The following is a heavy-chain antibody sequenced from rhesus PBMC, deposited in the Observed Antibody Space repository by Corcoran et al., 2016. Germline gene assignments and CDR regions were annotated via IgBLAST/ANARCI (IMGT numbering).Heavy chain of an antibody. V-gene: IGHV4-160*01. CDR3: AREGRGVVVITTLFDY. CDR2: IYGSSGST. J-gene: IGHJ4*01. D-gene: IGHD3-16*01. CDR1: GGSFSSHW. Sequence: QVQLQESGPGLVKPSETLSLTCAVSGGSFSSHWWGGIRPPPGKGLEWIGRIYGSSGSTEYNPSLKSRATISRDTSKNQCSLKLSSVTAADTAVDYCAREGRGVVVITTLFDYWGQGVLVTVSS.